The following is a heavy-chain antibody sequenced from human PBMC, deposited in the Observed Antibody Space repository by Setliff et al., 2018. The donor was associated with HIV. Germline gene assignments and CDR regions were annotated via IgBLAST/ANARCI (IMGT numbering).Heavy chain of an antibody. CDR3: AQAQTSVSGSYYQYLQH. D-gene: IGHD3-10*01. CDR1: GFRFSSYW. V-gene: IGHV3-23*01. J-gene: IGHJ1*01. Sequence: GSLRLSCAASGFRFSSYWMSWVRQAPGKGLEWVSSLSGSGGSTYYADSVKGRFTISRDNSKNTLYLRMNSLRAEDTAVYYCAQAQTSVSGSYYQYLQHWGQGTLVTVSS. CDR2: LSGSGGST.